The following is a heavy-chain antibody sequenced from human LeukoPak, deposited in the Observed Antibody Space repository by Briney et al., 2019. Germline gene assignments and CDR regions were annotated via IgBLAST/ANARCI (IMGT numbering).Heavy chain of an antibody. CDR2: ISSDTSIM. J-gene: IGHJ4*02. Sequence: GGSLRLSCAASGFTFNDYSMNWVRQAPGKGLEWVSYISSDTSIMHNADSVKGRLTISRDNSKNTLYLQMNSLRAEDTAVYYCAKVKDIVVVVAATGGYYFDYWGQGTLVTVSS. V-gene: IGHV3-48*01. D-gene: IGHD2-15*01. CDR1: GFTFNDYS. CDR3: AKVKDIVVVVAATGGYYFDY.